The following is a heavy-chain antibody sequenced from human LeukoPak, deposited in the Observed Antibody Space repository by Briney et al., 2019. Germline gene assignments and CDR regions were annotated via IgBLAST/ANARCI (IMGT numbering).Heavy chain of an antibody. CDR3: ARRRTYRSSSWFDP. J-gene: IGHJ5*02. V-gene: IGHV4-34*01. D-gene: IGHD6-6*01. Sequence: SETLSLTCAVYGGSFSGYYWSWIRQPPGKGLEWIGEINHSGSTNYNPSLKSRVTISVDTSKNQFSLKLSSVTAADTAVYYCARRRTYRSSSWFDPWGQGTLVTVSS. CDR1: GGSFSGYY. CDR2: INHSGST.